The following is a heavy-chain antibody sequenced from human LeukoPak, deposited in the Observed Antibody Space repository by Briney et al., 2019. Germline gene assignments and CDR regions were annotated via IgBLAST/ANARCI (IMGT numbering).Heavy chain of an antibody. CDR2: INPNSGGT. CDR1: GYTFTGYY. Sequence: ASVKVSCRASGYTFTGYYMHWVRQAPGQGLEWMGRINPNSGGTNYAQKFQGRVTMTRDTSISTAYMELSRLRSDDTAVYYCARVARDSSSWYLRYFDYWGQGTLVTVSS. J-gene: IGHJ4*02. D-gene: IGHD6-13*01. CDR3: ARVARDSSSWYLRYFDY. V-gene: IGHV1-2*06.